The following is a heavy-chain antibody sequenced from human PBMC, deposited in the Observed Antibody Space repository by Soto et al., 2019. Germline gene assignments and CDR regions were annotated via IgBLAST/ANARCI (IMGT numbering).Heavy chain of an antibody. J-gene: IGHJ4*02. CDR1: GFTFSSYA. D-gene: IGHD2-15*01. V-gene: IGHV3-30-3*01. CDR3: ASLYCSGGSCYRP. Sequence: GGSLRLSCAASGFTFSSYAMHWVRQAPGKGLEWVAVISYDGSNKYYADSVKGRFTISRDNSKNTLYLQMNSLRAEDTAVYYCASLYCSGGSCYRPWGQGTLVTVS. CDR2: ISYDGSNK.